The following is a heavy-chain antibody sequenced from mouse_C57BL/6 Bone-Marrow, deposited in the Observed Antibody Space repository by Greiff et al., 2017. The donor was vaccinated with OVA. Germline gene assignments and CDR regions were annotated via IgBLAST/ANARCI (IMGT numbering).Heavy chain of an antibody. CDR1: GFTFSSYA. CDR3: TRDRGGSRVYFDY. CDR2: ISSGGDYI. J-gene: IGHJ2*01. D-gene: IGHD1-1*01. Sequence: EVKLMESGEGLVKPGGSLKLSCAASGFTFSSYAMSWVRQTPEKRLEWVAYISSGGDYIYYADTVKGRFTISRDNARNTLYLQMSSLKSEDTAMYYCTRDRGGSRVYFDYWGQGTTLTVSS. V-gene: IGHV5-9-1*02.